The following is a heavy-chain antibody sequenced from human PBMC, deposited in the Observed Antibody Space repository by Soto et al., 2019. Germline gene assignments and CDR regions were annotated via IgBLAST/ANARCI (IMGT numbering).Heavy chain of an antibody. CDR2: IYTSGST. D-gene: IGHD4-17*01. CDR1: GGSFSVYY. Sequence: PSETLSITCAVYGGSFSVYYCSWIRQPPGKGLEWIGRIYTSGSTNYNPSLKSRVTMSVDTSKNQFSLKLSSVTAADTAVYYCARNDYGDKGVDYWGQGTLVNVSS. CDR3: ARNDYGDKGVDY. J-gene: IGHJ4*02. V-gene: IGHV4-59*10.